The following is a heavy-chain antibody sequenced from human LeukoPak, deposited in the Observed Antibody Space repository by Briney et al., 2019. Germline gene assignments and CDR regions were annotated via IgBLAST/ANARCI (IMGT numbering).Heavy chain of an antibody. CDR3: ARGMYSSSRLVYYYMDV. D-gene: IGHD6-6*01. J-gene: IGHJ6*03. CDR1: GGSISSYY. CDR2: IYYSGST. V-gene: IGHV4-59*01. Sequence: PETLSLTCTVSGGSISSYYWSWIRQPPGKGLEWIGYIYYSGSTNYNPSLKSRVTISVDTSKNQFSLKLSSVTAADTAVYYCARGMYSSSRLVYYYMDVWGKGTTVTVSS.